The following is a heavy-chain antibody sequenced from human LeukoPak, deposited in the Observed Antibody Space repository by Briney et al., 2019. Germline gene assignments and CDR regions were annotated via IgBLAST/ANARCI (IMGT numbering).Heavy chain of an antibody. D-gene: IGHD4/OR15-4a*01. J-gene: IGHJ4*02. CDR2: INPSGGST. CDR3: ARTILMPDY. Sequence: ASVKVSCKASGYTFTSYYMHWVRHAPGQGLEWMGIINPSGGSTSYAQKFQGRVTMTRDMSTSTAYMELRSLRSDDTAVYYCARTILMPDYWGQGTLVTVSS. V-gene: IGHV1-46*01. CDR1: GYTFTSYY.